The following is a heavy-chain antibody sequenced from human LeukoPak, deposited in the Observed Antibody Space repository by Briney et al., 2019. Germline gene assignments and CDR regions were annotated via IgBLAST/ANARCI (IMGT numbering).Heavy chain of an antibody. J-gene: IGHJ4*02. V-gene: IGHV4-30-4*01. CDR2: IYYSVST. Sequence: SQTLSLTCTVSGGSISSGDYYWSWIRQPPGNGLEWIGYIYYSVSTYYNPSLKSRVTISVDTSKNQFSLKLSSVTAADTAVYYCARELQLLFFDYWGQGTLVTVSS. CDR1: GGSISSGDYY. CDR3: ARELQLLFFDY. D-gene: IGHD2-2*01.